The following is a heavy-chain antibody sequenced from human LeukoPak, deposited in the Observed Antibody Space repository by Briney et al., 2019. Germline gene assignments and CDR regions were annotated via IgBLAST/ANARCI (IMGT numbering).Heavy chain of an antibody. CDR2: IRSKANSYAT. Sequence: GGSLKLSCAASGFTFSGSAMLWVRQASGKGLEWVGRIRSKANSYATAYAASVKGRFTISRDDSKNTAYLQMNSLKTEDTAVYYCTRHIYYEDGFDYWGQGTLVTVSS. CDR1: GFTFSGSA. J-gene: IGHJ4*02. D-gene: IGHD3-22*01. V-gene: IGHV3-73*01. CDR3: TRHIYYEDGFDY.